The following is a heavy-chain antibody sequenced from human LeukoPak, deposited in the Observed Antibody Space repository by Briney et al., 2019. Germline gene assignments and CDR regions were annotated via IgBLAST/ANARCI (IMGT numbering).Heavy chain of an antibody. CDR1: GFTFSSYA. Sequence: GGSLRLSCAASGFTFSSYAMSWVRQAPGKGLEWVSAISGSGGSTYYADSVKGRFTISRDNSKNTLYLQMNSLRAEDTAVYYCAREVACSGGSCYSRFFDYWGQGTLVTVSS. CDR2: ISGSGGST. D-gene: IGHD2-15*01. CDR3: AREVACSGGSCYSRFFDY. J-gene: IGHJ4*02. V-gene: IGHV3-23*01.